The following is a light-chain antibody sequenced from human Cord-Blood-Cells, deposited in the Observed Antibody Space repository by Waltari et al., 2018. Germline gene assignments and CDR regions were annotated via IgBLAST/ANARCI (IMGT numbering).Light chain of an antibody. CDR3: AAWDDSLNGWV. CDR2: SNN. CDR1: SSNIGSNT. V-gene: IGLV1-44*01. J-gene: IGLJ3*02. Sequence: QSVLTQPPSASGTPGQRVTISCSGSSSNIGSNTVHWYQQLPGTAPKPLIYSNNPRPSGVPDRFSGSKSGTSASLAISGLQSEDEADYDCAAWDDSLNGWVFGGGTKLTVL.